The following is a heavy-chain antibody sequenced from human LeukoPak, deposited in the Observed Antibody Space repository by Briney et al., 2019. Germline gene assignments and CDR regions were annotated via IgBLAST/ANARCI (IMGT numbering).Heavy chain of an antibody. J-gene: IGHJ6*02. Sequence: SETLSLTCSVSGDPISSYYWSWLPQPPGRGVEWIGYIYYSGSTNYNPSLKSRVTISVDTSTNQFSLKLSSVTAADTAVYYCARVVWLSYYYGMDVWGQGTTVTVSS. D-gene: IGHD3-22*01. V-gene: IGHV4-59*13. CDR3: ARVVWLSYYYGMDV. CDR2: IYYSGST. CDR1: GDPISSYY.